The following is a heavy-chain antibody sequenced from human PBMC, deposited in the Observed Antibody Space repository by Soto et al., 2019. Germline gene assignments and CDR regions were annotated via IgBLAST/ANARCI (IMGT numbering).Heavy chain of an antibody. CDR1: GGSLSSSSYY. J-gene: IGHJ2*01. CDR3: ARHRSLWFGAAPYWYFDL. V-gene: IGHV4-39*01. CDR2: IYYSGST. D-gene: IGHD3-10*01. Sequence: QLQLQESGPGLVKPSETLSLTCTVSGGSLSSSSYYWGLIRQPPGKGLEWIGGIYYSGSTYYNPSLKSRVTISVDTSKNPFSLKLSSVTAADTAVYYCARHRSLWFGAAPYWYFDLWGRGTLVTVSS.